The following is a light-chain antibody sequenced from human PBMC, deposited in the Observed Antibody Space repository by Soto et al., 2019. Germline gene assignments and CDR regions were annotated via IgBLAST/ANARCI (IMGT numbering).Light chain of an antibody. CDR1: QSVLYSSNNKNY. V-gene: IGKV4-1*01. CDR2: WAS. J-gene: IGKJ3*01. Sequence: DIVMTQSPDSLAVSLGERATINCKSSQSVLYSSNNKNYLAWYQQKPEQPPKLLIYWASTRESGVPDRFSGSGSGTDFTLTISSLHAEDVAVYYCQQYYSTPFTFGPGTKVDIK. CDR3: QQYYSTPFT.